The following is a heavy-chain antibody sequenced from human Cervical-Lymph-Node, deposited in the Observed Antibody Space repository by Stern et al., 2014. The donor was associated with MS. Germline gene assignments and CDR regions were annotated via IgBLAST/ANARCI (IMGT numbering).Heavy chain of an antibody. CDR2: VSSDSGNT. V-gene: IGHV1-18*01. CDR1: GYSFTYYG. D-gene: IGHD3-10*01. Sequence: QVQLVQSGAEVKKPGASVKVSCKASGYSFTYYGINWVRQAPGQGLEWMGWVSSDSGNTNSAQKFQGRVTMATDTSTSTAHMELRSLRSDDTAVYYCARGGRGGNYYYYYGMDVWGQGTTVTVSS. CDR3: ARGGRGGNYYYYYGMDV. J-gene: IGHJ6*02.